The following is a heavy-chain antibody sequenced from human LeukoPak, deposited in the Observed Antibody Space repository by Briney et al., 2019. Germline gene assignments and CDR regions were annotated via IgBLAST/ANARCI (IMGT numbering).Heavy chain of an antibody. CDR2: IYYSGST. J-gene: IGHJ6*04. V-gene: IGHV4-39*01. Sequence: PSETLSLTCTVSGGSISSSSYYWGWIRPPPGKGLEWIGSIYYSGSTYYNPSLKSRVTISVDTSKNQFSLKLRSVTAADTAVYYCARHMYYYYGMDVWGEGTTVTVSS. CDR1: GGSISSSSYY. CDR3: ARHMYYYYGMDV.